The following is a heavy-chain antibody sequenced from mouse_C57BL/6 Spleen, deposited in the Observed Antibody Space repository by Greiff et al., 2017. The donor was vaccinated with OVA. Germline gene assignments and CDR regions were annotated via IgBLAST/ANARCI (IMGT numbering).Heavy chain of an antibody. CDR1: GYAFTNYL. CDR2: INPGSGGT. J-gene: IGHJ4*01. V-gene: IGHV1-54*01. CDR3: ARSDSNYYYAMDY. D-gene: IGHD2-5*01. Sequence: QVQLQQSGAELVRPGTSVKVSCKASGYAFTNYLIEWVKQRPGQGLEWIGVINPGSGGTNYNEKFKGKATLTADKYSSTAYMQLSSLTSEDSAVYFCARSDSNYYYAMDYWGQGTSVTVSS.